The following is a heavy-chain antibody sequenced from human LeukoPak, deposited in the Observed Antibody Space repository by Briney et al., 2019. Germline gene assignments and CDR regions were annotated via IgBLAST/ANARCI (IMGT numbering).Heavy chain of an antibody. CDR1: GFTFSSYG. J-gene: IGHJ1*01. CDR3: AKDPSGSYLLEYLQH. CDR2: ISYDGSNK. D-gene: IGHD1-26*01. Sequence: PGGSLRLSCAASGFTFSSYGMHWVRQAPGKGLEWVAVISYDGSNKYYADSVKGRFTISRDNSKNTLYLQMNSLRAEDTAVYYCAKDPSGSYLLEYLQHWGQGTLVTVSS. V-gene: IGHV3-30*18.